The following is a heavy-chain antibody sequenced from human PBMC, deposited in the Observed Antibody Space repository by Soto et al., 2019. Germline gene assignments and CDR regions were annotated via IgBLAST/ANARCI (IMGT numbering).Heavy chain of an antibody. Sequence: GASVKVSCKASGYTFTDYYMHWVRQAPGQGLEWMGWINPNSGGTNYAQKFQGWVTMTRDTSISTAYMELSRLRSDDTAVYYCARDKAPDKKYSISIWFDPWGQGTLVTVSS. CDR1: GYTFTDYY. CDR2: INPNSGGT. V-gene: IGHV1-2*04. D-gene: IGHD6-6*01. CDR3: ARDKAPDKKYSISIWFDP. J-gene: IGHJ5*02.